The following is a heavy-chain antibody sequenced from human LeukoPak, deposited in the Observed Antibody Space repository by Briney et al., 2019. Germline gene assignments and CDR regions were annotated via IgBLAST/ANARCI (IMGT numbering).Heavy chain of an antibody. CDR1: GGSINSGGYY. J-gene: IGHJ5*02. D-gene: IGHD3-16*01. CDR3: ARAEVLSNWFDP. CDR2: IYYSGST. V-gene: IGHV4-31*03. Sequence: SETLSLTCTVSGGSINSGGYYWSWIRQRPGKGLEWIGYIYYSGSTYYNPSLKSRVTISVDTSKNQFSLKLSSVTATDTAVYYCARAEVLSNWFDPWGQGTLVTVSS.